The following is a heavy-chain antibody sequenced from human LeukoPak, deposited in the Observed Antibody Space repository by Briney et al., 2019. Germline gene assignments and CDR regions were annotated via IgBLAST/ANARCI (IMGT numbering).Heavy chain of an antibody. CDR1: GFTFSSYA. V-gene: IGHV3-21*01. D-gene: IGHD2-2*01. J-gene: IGHJ4*02. CDR2: ISSTNNYK. CDR3: ASFDCSSTTCGY. Sequence: PGGSLRLSCAASGFTFSSYAMSWVRQAPGKGLEWVSSISSTNNYKNYADSVKGRFTISRDNAKNSLYLQMDSLRAEDTAVYYCASFDCSSTTCGYWGQGTLVTVSS.